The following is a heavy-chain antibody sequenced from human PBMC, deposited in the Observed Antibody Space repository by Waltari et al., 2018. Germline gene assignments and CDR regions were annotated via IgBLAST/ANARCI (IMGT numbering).Heavy chain of an antibody. CDR1: GFTFRKYG. V-gene: IGHV3-23*04. J-gene: IGHJ4*02. D-gene: IGHD1-26*01. CDR3: AKSTGSYYEVFDY. CDR2: ISGSGGTT. Sequence: EVRLVESGGGLVQPGGSLTLSCAASGFTFRKYGMSWVRQAPGNGLVCVSTISGSGGTTFYAHSVKGRFTMSKDNSKNTLFLQMNSLRFDDTAEYYCAKSTGSYYEVFDYWGRGTLVTVSS.